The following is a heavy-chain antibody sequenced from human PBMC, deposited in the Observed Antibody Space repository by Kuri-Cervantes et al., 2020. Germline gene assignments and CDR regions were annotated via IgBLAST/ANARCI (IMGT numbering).Heavy chain of an antibody. J-gene: IGHJ4*02. CDR1: GYTFTYRY. Sequence: SVKVSCKASGYTFTYRYLHWVRQAPGQALEWMGWITPFNGNTNYAQKFQDRVTITRDRSMSTAYMELSSLRSEDTAVYYCARGFSGRFSPIDYWGQGTLVTVSS. CDR3: ARGFSGRFSPIDY. CDR2: ITPFNGNT. D-gene: IGHD6-19*01. V-gene: IGHV1-45*02.